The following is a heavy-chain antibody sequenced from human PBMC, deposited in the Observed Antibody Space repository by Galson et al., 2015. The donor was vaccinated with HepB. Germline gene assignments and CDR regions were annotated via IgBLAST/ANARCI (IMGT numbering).Heavy chain of an antibody. J-gene: IGHJ4*02. CDR2: IKQDGGEK. CDR3: TRGWDTDVTSNFDY. Sequence: SPRLSCAVSGFTYHNYWMSWVPQAPGTGVEWVANIKQDGGEKYYVGPVEGRFTVSKDNAKKTLYLDMNALSVEDTAVYYCTRGWDTDVTSNFDYWGQGALVTVSS. D-gene: IGHD5-18*01. CDR1: GFTYHNYW. V-gene: IGHV3-7*03.